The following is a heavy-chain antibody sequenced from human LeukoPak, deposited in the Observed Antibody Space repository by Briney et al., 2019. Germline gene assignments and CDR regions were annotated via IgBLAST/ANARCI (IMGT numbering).Heavy chain of an antibody. CDR2: MNPNSGNT. Sequence: ASVKVSFKASGYTFTSYDINWVRQATGQGLEWMGWMNPNSGNTGYAQKFQGRVTMTRNTSISTAYMELSSLRSEDTAVYYCARRIGIAVAPVPWGQGTLVTVSS. J-gene: IGHJ5*02. CDR3: ARRIGIAVAPVP. D-gene: IGHD6-19*01. V-gene: IGHV1-8*01. CDR1: GYTFTSYD.